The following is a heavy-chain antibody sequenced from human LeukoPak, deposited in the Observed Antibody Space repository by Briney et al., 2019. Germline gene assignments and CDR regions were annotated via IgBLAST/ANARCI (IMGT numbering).Heavy chain of an antibody. CDR3: ARVRTSDPVDMTTVPTFAFDI. V-gene: IGHV3-30-3*01. Sequence: GGSLRLSCAASGFTFSSYAMHWVRQAPGKGLEWVAVISYDGSNKYYADSVKGRFTISRDNSKNTLYLQMNSLRAEDTAVYYCARVRTSDPVDMTTVPTFAFDIWGQGTMVTVSS. CDR2: ISYDGSNK. J-gene: IGHJ3*02. CDR1: GFTFSSYA. D-gene: IGHD4-17*01.